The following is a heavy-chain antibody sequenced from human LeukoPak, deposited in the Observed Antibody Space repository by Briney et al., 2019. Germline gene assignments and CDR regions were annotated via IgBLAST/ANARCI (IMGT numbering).Heavy chain of an antibody. V-gene: IGHV3-7*03. CDR1: GFTFSSYW. Sequence: PTGGSLRLSCAASGFTFSSYWMNWARQAPGKGLERVASINHNGNVNYYVDSVKGRFTISRDNAKNSLYLQMSNLRAEDTAVYFCARGGGLDVWGQGATVTVSS. CDR2: INHNGNVN. J-gene: IGHJ6*02. CDR3: ARGGGLDV. D-gene: IGHD3-16*01.